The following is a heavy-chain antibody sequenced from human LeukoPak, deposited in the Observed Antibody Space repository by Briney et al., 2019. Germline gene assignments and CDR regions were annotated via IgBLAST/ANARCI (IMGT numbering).Heavy chain of an antibody. D-gene: IGHD2-2*01. CDR3: APPYCSSNSCSGRGYFFDY. Sequence: GGSLRLSCAASGFTFSSYAMSWVRQAPGKGLEWVSTISGSGGSTYYADSVKGRFTISRDNSKNTLYLQMNSLGAEDTAVYYCAPPYCSSNSCSGRGYFFDYWGQGTLVTVSS. J-gene: IGHJ4*02. CDR2: ISGSGGST. V-gene: IGHV3-23*01. CDR1: GFTFSSYA.